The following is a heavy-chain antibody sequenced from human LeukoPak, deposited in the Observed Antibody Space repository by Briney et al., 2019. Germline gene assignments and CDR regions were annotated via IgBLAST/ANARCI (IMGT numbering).Heavy chain of an antibody. CDR2: IYSGGST. J-gene: IGHJ4*02. D-gene: IGHD2-15*01. V-gene: IGHV3-66*01. CDR3: ARAGGCSGGSCYPVVGQIDY. Sequence: PGGSLRLSCAASGFTVSSNYMSWVRQAPGKGLEWVSVIYSGGSTYYADSVKGRFTISRDNSKNTLYLQMNSLRAEDTAVYYCARAGGCSGGSCYPVVGQIDYWGQGTLVTVSS. CDR1: GFTVSSNY.